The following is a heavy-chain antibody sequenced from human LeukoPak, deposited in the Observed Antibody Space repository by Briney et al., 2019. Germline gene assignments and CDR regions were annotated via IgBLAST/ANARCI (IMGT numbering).Heavy chain of an antibody. CDR3: ARGGYCSGGSCYSGVDY. CDR1: GYTFTSYD. J-gene: IGHJ4*02. Sequence: ASVKVSCKASGYTFTSYDINWVRQATGQGLEWMGWMNPNSGNTGYAQKFQGRVTMTRNTSISTAYMELSSLRSEDTAVYYCARGGYCSGGSCYSGVDYWGQGTLVTVSS. D-gene: IGHD2-15*01. CDR2: MNPNSGNT. V-gene: IGHV1-8*01.